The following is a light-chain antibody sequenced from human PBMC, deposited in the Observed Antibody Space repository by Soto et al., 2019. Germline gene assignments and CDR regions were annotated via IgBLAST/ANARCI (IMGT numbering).Light chain of an antibody. Sequence: EIVLTQSPGTLSLSPGERATLSCRASQSVSSSNLAWYQQRCGQAPRLLICGASSRATDIPDRFSGSGSGTDFTLTNSRLEPEDSAVYYCQQYGSSPSVTFGQETRLEIQ. CDR1: QSVSSSN. CDR2: GAS. J-gene: IGKJ5*01. V-gene: IGKV3-20*01. CDR3: QQYGSSPSVT.